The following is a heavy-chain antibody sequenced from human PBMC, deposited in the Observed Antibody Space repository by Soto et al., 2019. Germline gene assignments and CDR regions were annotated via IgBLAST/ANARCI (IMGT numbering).Heavy chain of an antibody. CDR1: GFTFSSYG. CDR2: ISYDGSDK. Sequence: SLRLSCAASGFTFSSYGMHWVRQAPGKGLEWMAVISYDGSDKCYADSVKGRFTISRDNSKNTLYLQMSSLRAEDTAVYYCARDRSSSWSFDYWGQGTLVTVSS. CDR3: ARDRSSSWSFDY. J-gene: IGHJ4*02. D-gene: IGHD6-13*01. V-gene: IGHV3-30*03.